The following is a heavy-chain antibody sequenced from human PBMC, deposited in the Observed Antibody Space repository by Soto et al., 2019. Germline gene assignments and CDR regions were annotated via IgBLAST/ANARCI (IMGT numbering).Heavy chain of an antibody. J-gene: IGHJ6*02. V-gene: IGHV1-18*04. CDR1: GYTFTSYG. CDR2: ISAYNGNT. D-gene: IGHD6-6*01. CDR3: ATDGSGIAARPRYYYYGMDV. Sequence: QVQLVQSGAEVKKPGASVKVSCKASGYTFTSYGISWVRQAPGQGLEWMGWISAYNGNTNYAQKLQGRVTMTTDTSTSTAYMELRSLRSDDTAVYYCATDGSGIAARPRYYYYGMDVWGQGTTVTVSS.